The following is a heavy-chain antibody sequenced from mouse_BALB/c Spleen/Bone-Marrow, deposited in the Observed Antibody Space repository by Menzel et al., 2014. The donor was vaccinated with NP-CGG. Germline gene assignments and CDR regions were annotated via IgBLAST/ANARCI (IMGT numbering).Heavy chain of an antibody. V-gene: IGHV14-3*02. Sequence: EVKLVESGAELVKPGASVKLSCTGSGFNIKDTFMHWVKQRPEQGLEWIGRIDPANGNTKYDPKFQGKATITADTSSNTAYLHLTSLTSEDTAVYYCTRGGDYWGQGTTLAVSS. CDR2: IDPANGNT. CDR3: TRGGDY. CDR1: GFNIKDTF. J-gene: IGHJ2*01.